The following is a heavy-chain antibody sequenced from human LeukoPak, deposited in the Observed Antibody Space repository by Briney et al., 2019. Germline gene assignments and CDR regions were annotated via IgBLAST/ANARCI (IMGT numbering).Heavy chain of an antibody. CDR3: ARVSRHYDILTGYYQLTFDY. CDR1: GGSISSYY. V-gene: IGHV4-59*01. J-gene: IGHJ4*02. D-gene: IGHD3-9*01. CDR2: IYYSGST. Sequence: PSETLSLTCTVSGGSISSYYWSWIRQPPGKGLEWIGYIYYSGSTNYNPSPKSRVTISVDTSKNQFSLKLSSVTAADTAVYYCARVSRHYDILTGYYQLTFDYWGQGTLVTVSS.